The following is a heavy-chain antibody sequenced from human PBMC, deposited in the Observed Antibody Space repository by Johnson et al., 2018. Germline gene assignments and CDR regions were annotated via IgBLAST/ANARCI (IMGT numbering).Heavy chain of an antibody. J-gene: IGHJ6*03. CDR2: ISSTETI. V-gene: IGHV3-11*01. CDR1: GFTFSDYY. CDR3: AKGSGSAHYYMDV. Sequence: QVQLVQSGGDLVKXGGSLRLSCVGTGFTFSDYYMNWIRQAPGKGPEWVSYISSTETIHYADSVKGRFTISRDNSKNTVYVQINSLRAEDTAVYYCAKGSGSAHYYMDVWGKGTTVTVSS.